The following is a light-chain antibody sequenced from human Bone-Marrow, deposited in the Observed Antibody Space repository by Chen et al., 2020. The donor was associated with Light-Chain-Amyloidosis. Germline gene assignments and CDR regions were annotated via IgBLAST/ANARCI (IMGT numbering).Light chain of an antibody. CDR2: GSS. J-gene: IGKJ4*01. V-gene: IGKV3-20*01. CDR1: QTISSNY. CDR3: QQYGNSPLT. Sequence: EIVLTQSPGTLSLSPGEGANLSCSASQTISSNYLTWYQQKFSQAPRLLIYGSSSRATGIPDRFNGSGSGTDFTIMINRLEPEDFAMYYCQQYGNSPLTFGRGTKVEIK.